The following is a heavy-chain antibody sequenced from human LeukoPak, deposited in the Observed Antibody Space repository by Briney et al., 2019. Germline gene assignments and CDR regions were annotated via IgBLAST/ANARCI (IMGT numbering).Heavy chain of an antibody. CDR1: GYTFSRYG. V-gene: IGHV1-18*01. Sequence: ASVKVFCTASGYTFSRYGISWVRQAPGQGLEWMGWINIHNGYTIYGQKIQGRVTMTADKSTNTAHMDLRSLRSDDTAVYYCAREAPQSNWRGDYFDYWGQGTQVTVSS. J-gene: IGHJ4*02. D-gene: IGHD1-1*01. CDR3: AREAPQSNWRGDYFDY. CDR2: INIHNGYT.